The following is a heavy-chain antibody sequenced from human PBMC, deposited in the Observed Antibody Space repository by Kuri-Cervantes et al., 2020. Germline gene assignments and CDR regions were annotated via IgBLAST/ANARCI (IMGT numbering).Heavy chain of an antibody. CDR1: GYTFTGYY. J-gene: IGHJ3*02. CDR2: INPNSGGT. Sequence: ASVKVSCKASGYTFTGYYIHWVRQAPGQGLEWMGWINPNSGGTNYAQKFQGWVTMTRDTSISTAYMELSRLRSDDTAVYYCARDKEARADTYYDYVWGVRYDFDIWGQGTMVTVSS. CDR3: ARDKEARADTYYDYVWGVRYDFDI. D-gene: IGHD3-16*01. V-gene: IGHV1-2*04.